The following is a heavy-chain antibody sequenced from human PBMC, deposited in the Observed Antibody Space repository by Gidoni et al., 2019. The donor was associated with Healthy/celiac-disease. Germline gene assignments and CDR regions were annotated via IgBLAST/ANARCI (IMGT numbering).Heavy chain of an antibody. CDR3: ARDKAILLSVRGVDPVGYFDY. CDR1: GFPFSRHG. Sequence: QVQLVESGGGVVQPGRSRRPSCAASGFPFSRHGIPWVRQAPGKGLEWVAVIWYDGSNKYYADTVKGRFTISRDNSKNTLYLQMNSLRAEDTAVYYCARDKAILLSVRGVDPVGYFDYWGQGTLVTVSS. V-gene: IGHV3-33*01. CDR2: IWYDGSNK. D-gene: IGHD3-10*01. J-gene: IGHJ4*02.